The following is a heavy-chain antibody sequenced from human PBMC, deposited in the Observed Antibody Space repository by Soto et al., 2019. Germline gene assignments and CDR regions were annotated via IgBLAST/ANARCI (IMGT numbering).Heavy chain of an antibody. J-gene: IGHJ4*02. CDR1: GFAFRSHG. Sequence: SLRLSCVASGFAFRSHGMHWARQAPGKGPEWVAGVSFDGNTRNFAYSVKGRFTISRDTSRNTLYLHMNSLRPEDTAVYFCARDVLPRYSDSRDYWGPGTLVTVSS. V-gene: IGHV3-30*03. D-gene: IGHD4-17*01. CDR2: VSFDGNTR. CDR3: ARDVLPRYSDSRDY.